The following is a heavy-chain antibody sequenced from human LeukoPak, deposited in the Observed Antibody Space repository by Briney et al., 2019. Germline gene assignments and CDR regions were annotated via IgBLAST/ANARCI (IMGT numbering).Heavy chain of an antibody. Sequence: ASVKVSCKASGYTFTSYGISWVRQAPGQGLEWMGWISAYNGNTNYAQKLQGRVTMTTDTSTSTAYMELRSLRSDDTAVYYCARDPPFTYGSGTYSMDVWGKGTTVTISS. CDR1: GYTFTSYG. D-gene: IGHD3-10*01. J-gene: IGHJ6*03. CDR3: ARDPPFTYGSGTYSMDV. V-gene: IGHV1-18*01. CDR2: ISAYNGNT.